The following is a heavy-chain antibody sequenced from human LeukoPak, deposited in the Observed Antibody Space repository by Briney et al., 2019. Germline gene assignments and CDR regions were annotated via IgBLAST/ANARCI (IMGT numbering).Heavy chain of an antibody. J-gene: IGHJ4*02. CDR2: ISWNSGSI. D-gene: IGHD3-3*01. V-gene: IGHV3-9*01. Sequence: GGPLRLSCAASGFTFDDYAMHWVRQAPGKGLEWVSGISWNSGSIGYADSVKGRFTISRDNAKNSLYLQMNSLRAEDTALYYCAKEYDFWSGPLDYWGQGTLVTVSS. CDR3: AKEYDFWSGPLDY. CDR1: GFTFDDYA.